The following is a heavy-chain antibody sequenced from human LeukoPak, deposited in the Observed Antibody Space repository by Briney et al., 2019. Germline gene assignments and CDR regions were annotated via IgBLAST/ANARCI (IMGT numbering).Heavy chain of an antibody. J-gene: IGHJ4*02. CDR1: GFTSSSYS. CDR2: ISSSSSYI. D-gene: IGHD2-2*01. V-gene: IGHV3-21*01. CDR3: ARDTYCSSTSCLGFDY. Sequence: GGSLRLSCAASGFTSSSYSMNWVRQAPGKGLEWVSSISSSSSYIYYADSVKGRFTISRDNAKNSLYLQMNSLRAEDTAVYYCARDTYCSSTSCLGFDYWGQGTLVTVSS.